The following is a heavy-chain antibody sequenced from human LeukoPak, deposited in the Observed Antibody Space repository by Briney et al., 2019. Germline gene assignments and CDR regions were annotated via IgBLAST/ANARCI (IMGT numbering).Heavy chain of an antibody. CDR2: INHSGST. V-gene: IGHV4-34*01. CDR3: ARASPLLLRYFDWLYTPIFDY. D-gene: IGHD3-9*01. Sequence: SETLSLTCAVYGGSFSGYYWSWIRQPPGKGLERIGEINHSGSTNYNPSLKSRVTISVDTSKNQFSLKLSSVTAADTAVYYCARASPLLLRYFDWLYTPIFDYWGQGTLVTVSS. J-gene: IGHJ4*02. CDR1: GGSFSGYY.